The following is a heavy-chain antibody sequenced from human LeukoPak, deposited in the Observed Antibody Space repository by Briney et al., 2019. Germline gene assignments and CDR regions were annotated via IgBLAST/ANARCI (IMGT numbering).Heavy chain of an antibody. CDR3: AREYQPPPGIAAAGTAIDY. CDR1: GGSFSGYY. Sequence: SETLSLTCAVYGGSFSGYYWSWIRQPPGKGLEWIGEFNHSGSTNYNPSLKSRVTISVDTSKNQFSLKLSSVTAADTAVYYCAREYQPPPGIAAAGTAIDYWGQGTLVTVSS. CDR2: FNHSGST. D-gene: IGHD6-13*01. V-gene: IGHV4-34*01. J-gene: IGHJ4*02.